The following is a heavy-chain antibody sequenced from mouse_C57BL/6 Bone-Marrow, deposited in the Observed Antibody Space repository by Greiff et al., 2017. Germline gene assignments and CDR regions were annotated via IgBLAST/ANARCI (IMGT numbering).Heavy chain of an antibody. V-gene: IGHV1-50*01. J-gene: IGHJ2*01. Sequence: QVQLQQPGAELVKPGASVKLSCKASGYTFTSYWMQWVKQRPGQGLEWIGEIDPSDSYTNYNQKFKGKATLTVDTSSSTAYMQPSSLTSEDSAVYYCARSGDSPYYFDYWGQGTTLTVSS. CDR1: GYTFTSYW. CDR2: IDPSDSYT. CDR3: ARSGDSPYYFDY. D-gene: IGHD3-3*01.